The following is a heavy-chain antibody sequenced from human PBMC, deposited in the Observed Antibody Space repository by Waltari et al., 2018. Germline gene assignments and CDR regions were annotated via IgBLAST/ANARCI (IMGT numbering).Heavy chain of an antibody. CDR1: GGSISSYY. D-gene: IGHD1-26*01. CDR2: IYYSGST. CDR3: ARVKVGPEKEYYFDY. Sequence: QVQLQESGPGLVKPSETLSLTCTVSGGSISSYYWSWIRPPPGKGLEWIGYIYYSGSTNYNPSLKSRVTISVDTSKNQFSLKLSSVTAADTAVYYCARVKVGPEKEYYFDYWGQGTLVTVSS. J-gene: IGHJ4*02. V-gene: IGHV4-59*01.